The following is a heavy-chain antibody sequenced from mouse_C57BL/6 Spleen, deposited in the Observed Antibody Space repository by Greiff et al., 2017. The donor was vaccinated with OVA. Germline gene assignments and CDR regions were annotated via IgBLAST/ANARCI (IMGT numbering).Heavy chain of an antibody. Sequence: EVQLQQSGPELVKPGASVKIPCKASGYTFTDYNMDWVKQSHGKSLEWIGDINPNNGGTIYNQKFKGKATLTVDKSSSTAYMELRSLTSEDTAVYYCARRRGPYGYYAMDYWGQGTSVTVSS. CDR2: INPNNGGT. J-gene: IGHJ4*01. D-gene: IGHD1-1*01. V-gene: IGHV1-18*01. CDR1: GYTFTDYN. CDR3: ARRRGPYGYYAMDY.